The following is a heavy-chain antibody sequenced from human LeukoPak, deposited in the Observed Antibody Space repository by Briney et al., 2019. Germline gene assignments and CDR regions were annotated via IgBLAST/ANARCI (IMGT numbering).Heavy chain of an antibody. CDR2: MNPNSGDT. CDR3: ARVDITPTGIKINFDY. Sequence: ASVKVSCKASGGTFITYAINWVRQATGQGLEWMGWMNPNSGDTGYAQKFQGRVTMTRNTSISTAYMELSSLRSEDTAVYYCARVDITPTGIKINFDYWGQGILVTVSA. J-gene: IGHJ4*02. V-gene: IGHV1-8*01. CDR1: GGTFITYA. D-gene: IGHD6-13*01.